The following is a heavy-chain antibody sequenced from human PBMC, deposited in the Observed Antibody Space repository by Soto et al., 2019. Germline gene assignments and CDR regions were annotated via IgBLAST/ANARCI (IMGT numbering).Heavy chain of an antibody. D-gene: IGHD2-15*01. J-gene: IGHJ4*02. CDR2: ISGRGGST. CDR1: GFTFSSYA. CDR3: AKDIVVVVTDFDY. V-gene: IGHV3-23*01. Sequence: PGGSLRLSCAASGFTFSSYAMSWVRQAPGKGLEWVSAISGRGGSTYYTDSVKGRFTISRDNSKNALYLQMNSLGAEDTAVYYCAKDIVVVVTDFDYWGQGILVTVSS.